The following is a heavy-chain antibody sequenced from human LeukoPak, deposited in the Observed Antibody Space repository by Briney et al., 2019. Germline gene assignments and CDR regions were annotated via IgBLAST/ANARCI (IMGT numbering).Heavy chain of an antibody. Sequence: GGSLRLSCAASGFTFSSYSMSWVRQAPGKGLEWVANIKQDGSEKYYVDSVKGRFTISRDNAKNSLYLQMNSLRAEDTAVYYCARAKTSLYGSGIIFDYWGQGTLVTVSS. J-gene: IGHJ4*02. V-gene: IGHV3-7*01. D-gene: IGHD3-10*01. CDR2: IKQDGSEK. CDR1: GFTFSSYS. CDR3: ARAKTSLYGSGIIFDY.